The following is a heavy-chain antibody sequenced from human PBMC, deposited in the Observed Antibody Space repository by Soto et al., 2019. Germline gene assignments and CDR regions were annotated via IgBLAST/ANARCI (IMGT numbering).Heavy chain of an antibody. Sequence: EVQLLESGGGLAQPGGSLRLSCAASGFTFSGSAMGWVRQAPGKGLEWVSSITASGGTTHYADSVKGRFTISRDNSKNTLHLQMSSLRVEDTAVYLCAKFRSRGLYYFHYGMDVWGQGTTVTVS. CDR2: ITASGGTT. J-gene: IGHJ6*02. V-gene: IGHV3-23*01. CDR3: AKFRSRGLYYFHYGMDV. D-gene: IGHD2-2*01. CDR1: GFTFSGSA.